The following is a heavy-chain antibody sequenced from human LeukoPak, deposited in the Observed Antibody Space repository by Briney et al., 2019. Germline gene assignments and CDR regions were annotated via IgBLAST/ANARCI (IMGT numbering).Heavy chain of an antibody. CDR1: GGSLSGYY. Sequence: SETLSLTCAVYGGSLSGYYWSWIRQPPGKRLEWIGAINHSGSTNYNRSFKSRVTISVDTSKNQFSLTLSSVTAADTAVYYCARGQPEVAPFDLWGRGTLVTVSS. CDR3: ARGQPEVAPFDL. D-gene: IGHD2-15*01. J-gene: IGHJ2*01. CDR2: INHSGST. V-gene: IGHV4-34*01.